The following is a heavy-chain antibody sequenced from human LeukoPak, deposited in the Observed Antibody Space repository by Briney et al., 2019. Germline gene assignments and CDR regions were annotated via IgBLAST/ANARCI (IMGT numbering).Heavy chain of an antibody. CDR3: WLGGNSDPFDY. Sequence: SETLSLTCAVYGGSFSGYYWSWIRQPPRKGLEWIGEINHSGSTNYNPSLKSRVTISVDTSKNQFSLKLSSVTAADTAVYYCWLGGNSDPFDYWGQGTLVTVSS. V-gene: IGHV4-34*01. J-gene: IGHJ4*02. D-gene: IGHD4-23*01. CDR2: INHSGST. CDR1: GGSFSGYY.